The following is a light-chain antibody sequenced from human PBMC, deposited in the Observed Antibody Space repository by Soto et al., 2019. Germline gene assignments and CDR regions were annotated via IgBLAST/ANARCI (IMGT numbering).Light chain of an antibody. CDR2: DVS. J-gene: IGKJ4*01. V-gene: IGKV3-11*01. Sequence: EIVLTQSPATLSLSPGERATLSCKASQSVSSFLAWYQQNPGQAPRLLIYDVSSRATGSPTRFSGSGSGTDFTLTISSLEPEDFAVYYCQQRINWPLTFGGGTKVEIK. CDR1: QSVSSF. CDR3: QQRINWPLT.